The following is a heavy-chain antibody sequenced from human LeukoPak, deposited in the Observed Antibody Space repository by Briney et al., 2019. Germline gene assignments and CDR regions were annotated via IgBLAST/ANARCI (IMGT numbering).Heavy chain of an antibody. CDR3: ARGDDFMDDAFDI. Sequence: PSETLSLTCTVSGGSISSYYWSWIRQPPGKGLEWIGYIYYSGSTNYNPSLKSRVTISVDTSKNQFSLKLSSVTAADTAVYYCARGDDFMDDAFDIWGQGTMVTVSS. J-gene: IGHJ3*02. CDR1: GGSISSYY. V-gene: IGHV4-59*01. D-gene: IGHD3-3*01. CDR2: IYYSGST.